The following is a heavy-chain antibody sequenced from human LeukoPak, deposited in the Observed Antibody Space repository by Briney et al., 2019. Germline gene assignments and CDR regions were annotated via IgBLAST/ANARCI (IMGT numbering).Heavy chain of an antibody. Sequence: KPGGSLRLSCAASGFTFSDYYMSWIRQAPGKGLEWVSYISSSSSTIYYADSVKGRFTISRDNAKNSLYLQMNSLRAEDTAVYYCARDPGTYYFDSSGSSDAFDIWGQGTMVTVSS. CDR2: ISSSSSTI. CDR1: GFTFSDYY. CDR3: ARDPGTYYFDSSGSSDAFDI. V-gene: IGHV3-11*04. J-gene: IGHJ3*02. D-gene: IGHD3-22*01.